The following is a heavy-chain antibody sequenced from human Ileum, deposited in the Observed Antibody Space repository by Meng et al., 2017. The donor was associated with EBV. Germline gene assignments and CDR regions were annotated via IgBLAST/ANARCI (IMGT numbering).Heavy chain of an antibody. Sequence: QVQVEQAGAEVQKPWSSVKVSCKASGGTFRNSAISWVRQAPGQGLEWMGGIIPMFGAPDYAQRFQDRVTITADESTSTVYMELNSLRSEDTAVYYCARESGRGYSSDYWGQGTLVTVSS. CDR1: GGTFRNSA. J-gene: IGHJ4*02. CDR2: IIPMFGAP. CDR3: ARESGRGYSSDY. D-gene: IGHD5-18*01. V-gene: IGHV1-69*01.